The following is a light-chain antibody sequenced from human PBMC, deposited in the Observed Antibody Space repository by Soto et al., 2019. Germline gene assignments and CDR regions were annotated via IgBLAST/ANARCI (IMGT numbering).Light chain of an antibody. CDR3: QVWDSSTEV. CDR2: RDS. J-gene: IGLJ1*01. V-gene: IGLV3-9*01. Sequence: SYELTQPLSVSVALGQTARITCGNNNIGSKIVHWYQQKPGQAPVLVIYRDSNRPSGIPERFSGSNSGNTATLTISRAQAGDEADYYCQVWDSSTEVFGAGTKLTVL. CDR1: NIGSKI.